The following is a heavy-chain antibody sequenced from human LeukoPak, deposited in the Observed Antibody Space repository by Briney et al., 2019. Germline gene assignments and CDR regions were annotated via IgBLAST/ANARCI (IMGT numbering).Heavy chain of an antibody. D-gene: IGHD3-10*01. CDR2: ISSSGSTI. V-gene: IGHV3-48*03. J-gene: IGHJ5*02. CDR3: ARAEGRVSFDP. Sequence: GGSLRLSCAASGFTFSSYEMNWVRQAPGKGLEWVSYISSSGSTIYYADSVKGRFTISRDNAKDSLYLQMNSLRAEDTAVYYCARAEGRVSFDPWGQGTLVTVSS. CDR1: GFTFSSYE.